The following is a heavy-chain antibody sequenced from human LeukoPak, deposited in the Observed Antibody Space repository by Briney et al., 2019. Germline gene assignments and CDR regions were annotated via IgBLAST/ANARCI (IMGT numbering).Heavy chain of an antibody. Sequence: ASVNVSCKASGGTFSSYTISWVRQAPGQGLEWMGRIIPILGIANYAQKFQGRVTITADKSTRTAYMELSGLRSEDTAVYYCARDDIVATRWWFDPWGQGTLVTVSS. CDR3: ARDDIVATRWWFDP. CDR2: IIPILGIA. V-gene: IGHV1-69*04. CDR1: GGTFSSYT. D-gene: IGHD5-12*01. J-gene: IGHJ5*02.